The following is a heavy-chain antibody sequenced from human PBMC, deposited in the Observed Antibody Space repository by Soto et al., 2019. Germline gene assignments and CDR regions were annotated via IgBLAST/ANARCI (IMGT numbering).Heavy chain of an antibody. CDR3: AKDRGGAAAGPSKFYGMDV. V-gene: IGHV3-23*01. D-gene: IGHD6-13*01. CDR1: GFTFSSYA. J-gene: IGHJ6*02. Sequence: EVQLLESGGGLVQPGGSLRLSCAASGFTFSSYAMSWVRQAPGKGLEWVSVISGSGDSTYYADSVRGRFTISRDNSKNTLYLQMSGLRAEDRAVYCCAKDRGGAAAGPSKFYGMDVWGQGTTVTVSS. CDR2: ISGSGDST.